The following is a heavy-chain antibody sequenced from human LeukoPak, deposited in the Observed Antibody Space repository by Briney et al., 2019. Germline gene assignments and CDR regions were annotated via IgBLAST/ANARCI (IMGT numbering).Heavy chain of an antibody. V-gene: IGHV3-30*02. J-gene: IGHJ4*02. D-gene: IGHD3-22*01. CDR3: AKGGGRDSSGYYSYYFEY. Sequence: TGGSLRLSCAASGFTFSSYGMHWVRQAPGKGLEWVSFIRYDGSNKYYTDSVKGRFTISRDNSKNTLYLQMNSLRAEDTAVYYCAKGGGRDSSGYYSYYFEYWGQGTPVTVSS. CDR2: IRYDGSNK. CDR1: GFTFSSYG.